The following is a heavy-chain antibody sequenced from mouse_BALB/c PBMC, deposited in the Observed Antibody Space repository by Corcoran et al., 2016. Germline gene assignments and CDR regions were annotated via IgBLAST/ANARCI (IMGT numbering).Heavy chain of an antibody. V-gene: IGHV1-9*01. Sequence: QVQLQQSGAELVKPGASGKISCTAPGYTFISYWIVWVKQRPGHCLEWIGEILPGNGSTNYNDKFKGKTTFTAAKSSNTAYMQLSSLTSEDSDVYYGNGGDYWGQGTTLTVSA. CDR2: ILPGNGST. CDR3: NGGDY. J-gene: IGHJ2*01. CDR1: GYTFISYW.